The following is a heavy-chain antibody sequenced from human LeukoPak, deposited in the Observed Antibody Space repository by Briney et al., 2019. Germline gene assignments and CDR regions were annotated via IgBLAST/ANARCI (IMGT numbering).Heavy chain of an antibody. Sequence: GGSLRLSCAASGFTFSSYSMSWVRQASGEGLEWVGRIRSKANSYATAYAASVKGRFTISRDDSKNTAYLQMNSLKTEDTAVYYCTTIEPIAVAGTALNIWGQGTVVTVSS. V-gene: IGHV3-73*01. CDR3: TTIEPIAVAGTALNI. D-gene: IGHD6-19*01. J-gene: IGHJ3*02. CDR2: IRSKANSYAT. CDR1: GFTFSSYS.